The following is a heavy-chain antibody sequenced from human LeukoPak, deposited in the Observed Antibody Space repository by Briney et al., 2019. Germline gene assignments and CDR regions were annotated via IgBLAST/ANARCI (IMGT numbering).Heavy chain of an antibody. V-gene: IGHV3-7*01. CDR3: AKEEVDYGSGSSLSH. CDR1: GFTFRNFW. D-gene: IGHD3-10*01. CDR2: IKDDGSDK. J-gene: IGHJ4*02. Sequence: QPGGSLRLSCGASGFTFRNFWMNWVRQAPGKGLEWVANIKDDGSDKYYVDSVKGRFSISKDNAKNSLYLQMNSLRAEDTAVYYCAKEEVDYGSGSSLSHWGQGTLVTVSS.